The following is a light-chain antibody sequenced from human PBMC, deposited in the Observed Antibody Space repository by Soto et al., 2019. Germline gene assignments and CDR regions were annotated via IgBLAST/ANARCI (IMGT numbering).Light chain of an antibody. CDR3: EQYGESPSFT. J-gene: IGKJ2*01. CDR2: DAS. Sequence: IVLTQSPATLSLSPGERATLSCRASQSVSSYLAWYQQNPGQAPRLLIYDASNRATGIPDRFSGSGSGTDFTLTISRLEPEDFAVYFCEQYGESPSFTFGQATNLDIK. V-gene: IGKV3-11*01. CDR1: QSVSSY.